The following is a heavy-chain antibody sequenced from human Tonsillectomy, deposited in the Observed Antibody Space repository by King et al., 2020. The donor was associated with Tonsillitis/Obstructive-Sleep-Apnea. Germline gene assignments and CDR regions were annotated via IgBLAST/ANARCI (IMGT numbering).Heavy chain of an antibody. CDR1: GGSFSGYY. CDR2: INHSGST. V-gene: IGHV4-34*01. CDR3: ARSGYQRRFYYMAV. Sequence: VQLQQWGAGLLKPSETLSLTCAVYGGSFSGYYWSWIRQPPGKGLEWIGEINHSGSTNYNPSLKSRVTISVDTSKNQFSLKLSSVTAADTAVYYCARSGYQRRFYYMAVWGKGTTVTVSS. D-gene: IGHD2-2*01. J-gene: IGHJ6*03.